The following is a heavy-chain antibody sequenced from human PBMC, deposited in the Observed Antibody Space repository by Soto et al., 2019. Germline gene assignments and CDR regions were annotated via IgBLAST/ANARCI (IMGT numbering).Heavy chain of an antibody. CDR2: IYYSGST. D-gene: IGHD3-16*01. CDR3: ARDMITFGGVYD. CDR1: GGSISSSSYY. V-gene: IGHV4-39*01. J-gene: IGHJ3*01. Sequence: QLQLQESGPGLVKPSETLSLTCTVSGGSISSSSYYWGWIRQPPGKGLEWIGSIYYSGSTYYNPSLKSRVTISVDTSKNQFSLKLSSVTAADTAVYYCARDMITFGGVYDWGQGTMVTVSS.